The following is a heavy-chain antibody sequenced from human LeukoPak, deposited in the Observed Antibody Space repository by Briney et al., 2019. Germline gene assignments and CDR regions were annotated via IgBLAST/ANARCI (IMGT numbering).Heavy chain of an antibody. CDR3: ARHGSGSYIEYFQH. V-gene: IGHV4-59*08. CDR2: IYYSGST. J-gene: IGHJ1*01. D-gene: IGHD3-10*01. Sequence: PSETLSLTCTVSGGSISSYHWSWIRQPPGKGLEWIGYIYYSGSTNYNPSLKSRVTISVDTSKNQFSLKLSSVTAADTAVYYCARHGSGSYIEYFQHWGQGTLVTVSS. CDR1: GGSISSYH.